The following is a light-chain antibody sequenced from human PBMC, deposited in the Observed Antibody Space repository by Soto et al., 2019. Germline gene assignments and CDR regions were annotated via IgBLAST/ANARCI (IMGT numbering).Light chain of an antibody. Sequence: DIQLTQSPSSLSSSVGDRVTITCRASQFIGTWLAWYQQKSGEALKLLIYRASNLVSGVPSRFSGSGSGTEFTLTISGLQPDDFSTYYCQHYETYSGTFGPGTKVDL. CDR1: QFIGTW. CDR2: RAS. V-gene: IGKV1-5*03. CDR3: QHYETYSGT. J-gene: IGKJ3*01.